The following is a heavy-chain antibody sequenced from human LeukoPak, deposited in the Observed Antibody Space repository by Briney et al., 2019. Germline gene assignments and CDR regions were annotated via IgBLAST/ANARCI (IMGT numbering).Heavy chain of an antibody. CDR2: ISSSGSTI. Sequence: GGSLRLSCAASGFTFSDYYMSWIRQAPGKGLEWGSYISSSGSTIYYADSVKGRFTISRDNAKNSLYLQMNSLRAEDTAVYYCASSIFGGSTFDYWGQGTLVTVSS. CDR1: GFTFSDYY. V-gene: IGHV3-11*04. D-gene: IGHD3-3*01. CDR3: ASSIFGGSTFDY. J-gene: IGHJ4*02.